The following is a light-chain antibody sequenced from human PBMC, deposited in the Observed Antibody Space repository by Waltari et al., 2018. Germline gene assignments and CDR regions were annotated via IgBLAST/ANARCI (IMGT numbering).Light chain of an antibody. V-gene: IGLV2-14*02. CDR3: SSYGASMTLL. CDR2: VVK. CDR1: NSDIGTFNL. J-gene: IGLJ3*02. Sequence: QSALTQPASVSGSPGQSITISCTGSNSDIGTFNLVYWYEQHPGKAPKPISYVVKNRPSGVSDRFSGSKSDNTASLTISGLQHEDEATYFCSSYGASMTLLFGGGTRVTVL.